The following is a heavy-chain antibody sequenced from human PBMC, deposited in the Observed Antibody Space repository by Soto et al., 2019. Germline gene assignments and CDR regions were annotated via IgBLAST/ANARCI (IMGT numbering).Heavy chain of an antibody. CDR3: AKNGQPPYYYYGLDV. CDR2: ISGYNGDT. Sequence: ASVKVACKACGYTLTRYGISWVRQAPGQGLEWMGWISGYNGDTNYAQKFQDRVSMTIDTSTGTAYMELRSLTSDDTAIYYCAKNGQPPYYYYGLDVWG. V-gene: IGHV1-18*01. J-gene: IGHJ6*02. D-gene: IGHD2-8*01. CDR1: GYTLTRYG.